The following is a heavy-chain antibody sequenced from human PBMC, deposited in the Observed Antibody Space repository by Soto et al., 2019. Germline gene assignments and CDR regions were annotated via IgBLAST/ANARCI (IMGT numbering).Heavy chain of an antibody. CDR1: GFTFSSYG. CDR3: ARDPDLSYDYGDYMFDY. V-gene: IGHV3-33*01. J-gene: IGHJ4*02. D-gene: IGHD4-17*01. CDR2: IWYDGSNK. Sequence: QVQLVESGGGVVQPGRSLRLSCAASGFTFSSYGMHWVRQAPGKGLEWVAVIWYDGSNKYYADSVKGRFTISRDNSKNTLYLQMNSLRAEDTAVYYCARDPDLSYDYGDYMFDYWGQGTLVTVSS.